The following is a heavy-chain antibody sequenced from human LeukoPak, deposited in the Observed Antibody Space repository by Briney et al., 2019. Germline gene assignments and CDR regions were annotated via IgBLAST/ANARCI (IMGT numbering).Heavy chain of an antibody. Sequence: ASVKVSCKASGYTFTGYYMHWVRQAPGQGLEWMGWINPNSGGTNYAQKFQGRVTTTRDTSISTAYMELSRLRSDDTAVYYCARGLGSYFDYYYYMDVWGKGTTVTVSS. CDR1: GYTFTGYY. V-gene: IGHV1-2*02. CDR3: ARGLGSYFDYYYYMDV. D-gene: IGHD1-26*01. J-gene: IGHJ6*03. CDR2: INPNSGGT.